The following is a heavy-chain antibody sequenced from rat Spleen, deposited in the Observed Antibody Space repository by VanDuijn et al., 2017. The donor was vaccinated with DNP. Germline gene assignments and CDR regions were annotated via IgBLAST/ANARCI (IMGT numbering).Heavy chain of an antibody. CDR2: ISYDGVIT. V-gene: IGHV5-22*01. CDR1: GFTFSDYY. CDR3: ARPSHSGDGGFAY. D-gene: IGHD4-3*01. J-gene: IGHJ3*01. Sequence: EVQLVESGGGLVQPGRSLKLSCAPSGFTFSDYYMAWVRQAPTKGLELVAYISYDGVITYYGDSVKGRFTISRDNAKSTLYLQMNSLRSEDMATYYCARPSHSGDGGFAYWCHGTLVTVSS.